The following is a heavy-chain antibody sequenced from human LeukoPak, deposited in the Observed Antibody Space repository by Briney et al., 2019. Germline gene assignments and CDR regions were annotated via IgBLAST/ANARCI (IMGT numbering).Heavy chain of an antibody. D-gene: IGHD3-3*01. CDR1: GFTFSNYW. CDR3: ARGDFWSGDYTDAFDV. V-gene: IGHV3-7*04. J-gene: IGHJ3*01. CDR2: IKPDGSEK. Sequence: GGSLRLSCAASGFTFSNYWTSWVRQAPGKGLEWVANIKPDGSEKYCVDSVKGRFSISRENVRNVLYLQMNNLRAGDTALYYCARGDFWSGDYTDAFDVWGQGTMVTVS.